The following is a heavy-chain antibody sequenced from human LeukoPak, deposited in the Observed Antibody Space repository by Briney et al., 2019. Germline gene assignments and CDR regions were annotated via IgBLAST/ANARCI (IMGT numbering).Heavy chain of an antibody. J-gene: IGHJ4*02. V-gene: IGHV3-11*04. CDR3: ARDAHYDDYGDLLDY. CDR2: ISSSGRTI. D-gene: IGHD4-17*01. Sequence: PGGSQRLSCAASGFTFSDFYMTWIRQAPGKGLEWVSYISSSGRTIYYADSVKGRFTISRDNAKNSLYLQMNSLRAEDTAVYYCARDAHYDDYGDLLDYWGQGTLVTVSS. CDR1: GFTFSDFY.